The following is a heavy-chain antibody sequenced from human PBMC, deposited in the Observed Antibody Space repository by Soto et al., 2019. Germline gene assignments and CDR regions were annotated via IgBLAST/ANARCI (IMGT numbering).Heavy chain of an antibody. CDR3: ARYSSSSPDYYYYYGMDV. CDR1: GYTFTSYG. Sequence: PSASVKVSCKASGYTFTSYGISWVRQAPGQGLEWMGWISAYNGNTNYAQKLQGRVTMTTDTSTSTAYMELRSLRSDDTAVYYCARYSSSSPDYYYYYGMDVWGQGTTVTVSS. V-gene: IGHV1-18*01. J-gene: IGHJ6*02. D-gene: IGHD6-6*01. CDR2: ISAYNGNT.